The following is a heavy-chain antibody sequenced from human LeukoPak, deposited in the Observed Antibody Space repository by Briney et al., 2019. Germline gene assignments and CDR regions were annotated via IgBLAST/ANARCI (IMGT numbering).Heavy chain of an antibody. CDR1: GFTFNKYA. J-gene: IGHJ4*02. CDR3: AKGGHYYYDSSAYYFD. Sequence: GGSLRLPCAASGFTFNKYAMNWVRQAPGKGLEWVSAISGSGGSTYYADSVKGRFTISRDNSKNTLYLQMNSLRAEDTAVYYCAKGGHYYYDSSAYYFDWGQGTLVIVSS. V-gene: IGHV3-23*01. D-gene: IGHD3-22*01. CDR2: ISGSGGST.